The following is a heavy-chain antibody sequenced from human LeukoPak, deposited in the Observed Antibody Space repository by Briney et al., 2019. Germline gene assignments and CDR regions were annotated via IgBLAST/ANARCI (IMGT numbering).Heavy chain of an antibody. CDR3: ARSPRYSSSRNWFDP. D-gene: IGHD6-13*01. J-gene: IGHJ5*02. CDR1: GGSFSGYY. V-gene: IGHV4-34*01. CDR2: INPSGST. Sequence: SETLSLTCAVYGGSFSGYYWSWSRQPPGKGLEWIGEINPSGSTNYNPSLKSRVTISVDASKNQVSLKLSSVTAADTAVYYCARSPRYSSSRNWFDPWGQGTLVTVSS.